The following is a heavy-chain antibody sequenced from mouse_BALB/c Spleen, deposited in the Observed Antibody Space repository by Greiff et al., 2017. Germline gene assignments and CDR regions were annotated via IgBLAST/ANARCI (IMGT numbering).Heavy chain of an antibody. V-gene: IGHV3-6*02. CDR1: GYSITSGYY. CDR2: ISYDGSN. J-gene: IGHJ3*01. CDR3: ARGVYDYGFPY. Sequence: EVKLVESGPGLVKPSQSLSLTCSVTGYSITSGYYWNWIRQFPGNKLEWMGYISYDGSNNYNPSLKNRISITRDTSKNQFFLKLNSVTTEDTATYYCARGVYDYGFPYWGQGTLVTVSA. D-gene: IGHD2-4*01.